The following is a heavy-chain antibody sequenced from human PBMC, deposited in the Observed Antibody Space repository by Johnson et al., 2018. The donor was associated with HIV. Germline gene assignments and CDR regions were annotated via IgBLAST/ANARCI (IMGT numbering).Heavy chain of an antibody. CDR1: GFTFSSYA. D-gene: IGHD3-16*01. J-gene: IGHJ3*02. CDR3: AKDTRITFGGATPAAFDI. V-gene: IGHV3-23*04. CDR2: ISGSGGST. Sequence: VQLVESGGGLVQPGGSLGLSCAASGFTFSSYAMSWVRQAPGKGLEWVSAISGSGGSTYYADSVKGRFTISRDNSKNTLYLQMNSLRAEDTAVYYCAKDTRITFGGATPAAFDIWGQGTMVTVSS.